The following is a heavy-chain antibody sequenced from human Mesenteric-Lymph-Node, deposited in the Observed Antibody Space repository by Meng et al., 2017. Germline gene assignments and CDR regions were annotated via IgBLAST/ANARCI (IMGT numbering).Heavy chain of an antibody. D-gene: IGHD1-26*01. Sequence: EVQLVDSGGVLVQPGGSLKLSCAASGFTFSGAAMHWVRQASGKGLEWVGRVRDKANNYATSYAESVKGRFTISRDDSRNAAYLQMDSLKTEDTAVYYCGSGNYFDYWGQGTLVTVSS. CDR3: GSGNYFDY. CDR2: VRDKANNYAT. J-gene: IGHJ4*02. V-gene: IGHV3-73*01. CDR1: GFTFSGAA.